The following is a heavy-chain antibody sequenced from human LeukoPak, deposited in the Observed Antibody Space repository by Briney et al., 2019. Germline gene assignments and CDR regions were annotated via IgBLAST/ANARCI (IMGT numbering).Heavy chain of an antibody. V-gene: IGHV3-7*01. CDR1: GLIFRSYW. D-gene: IGHD5-24*01. J-gene: IGHJ4*02. CDR3: AKERDGRFFDY. CDR2: INQDGSEK. Sequence: GGSLRLSCAVSGLIFRSYWMSWVRQAPGKGLEWVANINQDGSEKYFVDSVKGRFTISRDNAKNSLHLQMNTLRAEDTAVYYCAKERDGRFFDYWGQGTLVTVSS.